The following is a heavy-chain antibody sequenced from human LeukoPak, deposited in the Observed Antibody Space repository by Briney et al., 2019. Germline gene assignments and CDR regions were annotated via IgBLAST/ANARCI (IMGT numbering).Heavy chain of an antibody. Sequence: GGSLRLSCAASGFTFSGYGMYWVRQAPRKGLEWVAGIYGDGGVIKYADSVKGRFTISRDNSENILYLQMDSLRVEDTAMYYCAKDRVPDSGYDIDYWGQGTLVTVSS. V-gene: IGHV3-23*03. CDR2: IYGDGGVI. D-gene: IGHD5-12*01. CDR1: GFTFSGYG. J-gene: IGHJ4*02. CDR3: AKDRVPDSGYDIDY.